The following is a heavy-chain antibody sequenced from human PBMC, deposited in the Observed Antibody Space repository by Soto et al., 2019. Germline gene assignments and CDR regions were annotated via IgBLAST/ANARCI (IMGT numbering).Heavy chain of an antibody. CDR1: GGTFSSYA. J-gene: IGHJ3*02. CDR3: ARARSDYYGSGSPIDAFDI. V-gene: IGHV1-69*13. CDR2: IIPIFGTA. Sequence: SVKVSYKASGGTFSSYAISWVRQAPGQGLEWMGGIIPIFGTANYAQKFQGRVTITADESTSTAYMELSSLRSEDTAVYYCARARSDYYGSGSPIDAFDIWGQGTTVTVSS. D-gene: IGHD3-10*01.